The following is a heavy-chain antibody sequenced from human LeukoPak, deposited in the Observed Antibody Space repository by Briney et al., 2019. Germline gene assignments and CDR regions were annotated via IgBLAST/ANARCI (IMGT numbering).Heavy chain of an antibody. J-gene: IGHJ5*02. CDR3: ARRGRMIVVVPHSVWFDP. V-gene: IGHV4-34*01. CDR2: INHSGST. D-gene: IGHD3-22*01. Sequence: SETLSLTCAVYGGSFSGYYWSWIRQPPGKGLEWIGEINHSGSTNYNPSLESRVTISVDTSKNQFSLKLSSVTAADTAVYYCARRGRMIVVVPHSVWFDPWGQGTLVTVSS. CDR1: GGSFSGYY.